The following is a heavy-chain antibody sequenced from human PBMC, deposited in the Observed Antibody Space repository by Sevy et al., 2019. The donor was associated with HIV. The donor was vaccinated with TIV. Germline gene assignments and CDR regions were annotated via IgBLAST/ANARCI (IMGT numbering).Heavy chain of an antibody. CDR1: GYSISSGYY. CDR3: ARGLPSSSWGHYYYYYYGMDV. Sequence: SETLSLTCAVSGYSISSGYYWGWIRQPPGEGLEWIGSIYHSGSTYYNPSLKSRVTISVDTSKNQFSLKLSSVTAADTAVYYCARGLPSSSWGHYYYYYYGMDVWGQGTTVTVSS. V-gene: IGHV4-38-2*01. CDR2: IYHSGST. D-gene: IGHD6-13*01. J-gene: IGHJ6*02.